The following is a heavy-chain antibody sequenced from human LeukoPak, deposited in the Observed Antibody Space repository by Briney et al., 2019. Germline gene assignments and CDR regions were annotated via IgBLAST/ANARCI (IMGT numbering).Heavy chain of an antibody. J-gene: IGHJ6*02. CDR2: IRQDGSET. D-gene: IGHD1-14*01. CDR3: ARTPKVSRYRLDV. CDR1: RFIFSNYW. V-gene: IGHV3-7*01. Sequence: GGSLRLSCAASRFIFSNYWMTWVRQAPGKGLEWVANIRQDGSETNYVDSVKGRFTISRDNAKNSLYLQMNSLIGEDTAVYYCARTPKVSRYRLDVWGQGTTVTVSS.